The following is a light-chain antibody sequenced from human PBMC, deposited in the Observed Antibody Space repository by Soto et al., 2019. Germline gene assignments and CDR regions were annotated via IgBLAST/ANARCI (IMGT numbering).Light chain of an antibody. V-gene: IGKV1-33*01. CDR3: QQNDNLPPLT. Sequence: DIRMTQSPSCLSASVGDGVTITCQASRDISNYLNWYQHKPGKVPKLLIYDASKLETGVPSRFGGSGSGTDFTFTISSLQPEDVATYYCQQNDNLPPLTFGGGTKVEIK. CDR2: DAS. CDR1: RDISNY. J-gene: IGKJ4*01.